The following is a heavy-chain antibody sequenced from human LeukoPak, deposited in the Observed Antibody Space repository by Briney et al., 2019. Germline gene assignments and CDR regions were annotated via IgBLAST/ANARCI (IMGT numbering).Heavy chain of an antibody. D-gene: IGHD2-15*01. V-gene: IGHV1-69*05. Sequence: SVKVSCEASGGTFSSYAISWVRQAPGQGLEWMGGIIPTFGTANYAQKFQGRVTITTDESTSTAYMELSSLRSEDTAVYYCARGRDCSGGSCYHALLDYWGQGTLVTVSS. CDR1: GGTFSSYA. CDR3: ARGRDCSGGSCYHALLDY. J-gene: IGHJ4*02. CDR2: IIPTFGTA.